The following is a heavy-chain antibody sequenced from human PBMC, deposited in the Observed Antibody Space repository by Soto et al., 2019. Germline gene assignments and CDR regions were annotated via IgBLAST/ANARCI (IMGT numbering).Heavy chain of an antibody. V-gene: IGHV1-18*01. Sequence: QVLLVQSGPEVKKPGASVKVSCKASGYTFKTYGISWARQAPGQGLEWMGWVSTHDDETIYAHKVHARDTVRTGPSTNSAYMELRRLTSDDTAMYYCARAWHRDASQRSYYWGRGTLVTVSS. CDR2: VSTHDDET. J-gene: IGHJ4*02. CDR1: GYTFKTYG. CDR3: ARAWHRDASQRSYY. D-gene: IGHD2-21*01.